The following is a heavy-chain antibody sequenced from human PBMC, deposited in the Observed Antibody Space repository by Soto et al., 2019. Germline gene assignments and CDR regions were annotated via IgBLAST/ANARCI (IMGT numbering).Heavy chain of an antibody. CDR3: AKRFDDSSTWSFDH. CDR1: GFTFDNYV. Sequence: GGSLRLSCAASGFTFDNYVMTWVRQAPGKGLEWVAGISGNGARAYYGDSVKGRFIVSRDNSKNTQYLQMNSLRVEDTALYYCAKRFDDSSTWSFDHWGLGTLVTVSS. J-gene: IGHJ4*02. V-gene: IGHV3-23*01. CDR2: ISGNGARA. D-gene: IGHD6-6*01.